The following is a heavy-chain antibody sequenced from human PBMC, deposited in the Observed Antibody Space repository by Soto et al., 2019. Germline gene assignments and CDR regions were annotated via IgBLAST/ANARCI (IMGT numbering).Heavy chain of an antibody. V-gene: IGHV3-48*02. CDR2: ISSSSSMI. J-gene: IGHJ4*02. CDR1: GFTFSRYN. D-gene: IGHD3-10*01. CDR3: ARDDWVIRGAISLPFDF. Sequence: HPGGSLRLSCAASGFTFSRYNMNWVRQAPEKGLEGVSYISSSSSMIYYADSVKGRFTISRDNAKNSLYLQMNSLRDEDTAVYYCARDDWVIRGAISLPFDFWGPGTLVTVSS.